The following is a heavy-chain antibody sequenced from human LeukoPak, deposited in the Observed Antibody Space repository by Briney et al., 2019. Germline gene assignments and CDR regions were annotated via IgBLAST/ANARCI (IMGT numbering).Heavy chain of an antibody. J-gene: IGHJ5*02. Sequence: AASAFTVSSNYMSWVRQAPGKGLEWVSVIYSGGSTYYADSVKGRFTISRDNSKNTLYLQMNSLRAEDTAVYYCARRNYDYVWGTWGQGTLVTVSS. CDR1: AFTVSSNY. D-gene: IGHD3-16*01. V-gene: IGHV3-53*01. CDR3: ARRNYDYVWGT. CDR2: IYSGGST.